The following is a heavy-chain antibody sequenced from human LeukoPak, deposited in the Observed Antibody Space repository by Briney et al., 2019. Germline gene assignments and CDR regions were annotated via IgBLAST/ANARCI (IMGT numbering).Heavy chain of an antibody. CDR2: IYYSGST. CDR1: GGSISSYY. V-gene: IGHV4-59*01. J-gene: IGHJ5*02. CDR3: ARAADCSSTSCSWSWFDP. Sequence: SQTLSLTCTVSGGSISSYYWSWIRQPPGKGLEWIGYIYYSGSTNYNPSLKSRVTISVDTSKNQFSLKLSSVTAADTAVYYCARAADCSSTSCSWSWFDPWGQGTLVTVSS. D-gene: IGHD2-2*01.